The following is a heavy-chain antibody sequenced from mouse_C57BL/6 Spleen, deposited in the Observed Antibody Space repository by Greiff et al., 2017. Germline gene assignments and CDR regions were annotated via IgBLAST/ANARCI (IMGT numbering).Heavy chain of an antibody. Sequence: EVKLVESEGGLVQPGSSMKLSCTASGFTFGDYYMAWVRQVPEKGLEWVANINYDGSSTYYLDSLKSRFIISRDNAKNILYLQMSSLKSEDTATYYCARDTGLDSSGYAMDYWGQGTSVTVSS. J-gene: IGHJ4*01. CDR3: ARDTGLDSSGYAMDY. D-gene: IGHD3-2*02. CDR1: GFTFGDYY. V-gene: IGHV5-16*01. CDR2: INYDGSST.